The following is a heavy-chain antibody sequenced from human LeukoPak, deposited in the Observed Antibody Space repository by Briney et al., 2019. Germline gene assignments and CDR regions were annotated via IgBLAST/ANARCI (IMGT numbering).Heavy chain of an antibody. CDR1: GFTFSGFW. CDR2: ISFDGSDA. J-gene: IGHJ3*02. V-gene: IGHV3-74*01. Sequence: GGSLRLSCAASGFTFSGFWMHWVRQAPGKGLVWVSCISFDGSDATYADSVKGRFTISRDNAKNTLHLQMNSLRAGDTAVYYCARAMRRAAMGAFDIWGQGTMVTVSS. D-gene: IGHD2-2*01. CDR3: ARAMRRAAMGAFDI.